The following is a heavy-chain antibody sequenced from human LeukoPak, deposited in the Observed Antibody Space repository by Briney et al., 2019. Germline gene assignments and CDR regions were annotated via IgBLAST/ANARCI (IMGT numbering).Heavy chain of an antibody. J-gene: IGHJ6*03. CDR2: ISYDGSNK. Sequence: GRSLRLSCAASGFTFSSYAMHWVRQAPGKGLEWVAVISYDGSNKYYADSVKGRFTISRDNSKNTLYLQMNSLRAEDTAVYYCAREGVDYVWGSYYYYYYMDVWGKGTTVTVSS. CDR1: GFTFSSYA. CDR3: AREGVDYVWGSYYYYYYMDV. D-gene: IGHD3-16*01. V-gene: IGHV3-30*04.